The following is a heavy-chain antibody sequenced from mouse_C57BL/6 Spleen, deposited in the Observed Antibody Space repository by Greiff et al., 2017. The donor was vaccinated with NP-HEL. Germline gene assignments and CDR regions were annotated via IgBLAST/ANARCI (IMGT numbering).Heavy chain of an antibody. Sequence: EVHLVESGGDLVKPGGSLTLSCAASGFTFSSYGMSWVRQTPDKRLEWVATISSGGSYTYYPDSVKGRFTISRDNAKNTLYLQMSSLKSEDTAMYYCARQPYFDYWGQGTTLTVSS. CDR2: ISSGGSYT. CDR3: ARQPYFDY. CDR1: GFTFSSYG. V-gene: IGHV5-6*01. J-gene: IGHJ2*01.